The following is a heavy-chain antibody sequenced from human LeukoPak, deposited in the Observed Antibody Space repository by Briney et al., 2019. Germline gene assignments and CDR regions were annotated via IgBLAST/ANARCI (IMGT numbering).Heavy chain of an antibody. CDR2: INPNSGGT. CDR1: GYTFTGYY. J-gene: IGHJ5*02. D-gene: IGHD6-6*01. V-gene: IGHV1-2*02. Sequence: PGASVKVSCKASGYTFTGYYMHWVRQAPGQGLEWMGWINPNSGGTNYAQKFQGRVTMTRDTSISTAYMELSRLRSDDTAVYYCARDRIAAYNWFDPWGQGTLVTVSS. CDR3: ARDRIAAYNWFDP.